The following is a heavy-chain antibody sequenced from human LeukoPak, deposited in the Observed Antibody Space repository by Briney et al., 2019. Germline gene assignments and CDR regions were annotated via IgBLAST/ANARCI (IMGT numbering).Heavy chain of an antibody. CDR1: GGSISSYY. Sequence: SETLSLTCTVSGGSISSYYWSWIRQPPGKGLEWIGYIYYSGSTNYNPSLKSRVTISVDTSKNQFSLKLSSVTAAGTAVYYCAREGYSIEHYYYYGMDVWGQGTTVTVSS. D-gene: IGHD5-18*01. J-gene: IGHJ6*02. CDR2: IYYSGST. V-gene: IGHV4-59*01. CDR3: AREGYSIEHYYYYGMDV.